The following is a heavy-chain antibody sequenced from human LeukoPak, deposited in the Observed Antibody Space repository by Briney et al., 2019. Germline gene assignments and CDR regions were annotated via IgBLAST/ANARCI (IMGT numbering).Heavy chain of an antibody. CDR2: ISAYNGNT. CDR3: ARASGDIVVVPAAKHYYYYYYMDV. V-gene: IGHV1-18*01. CDR1: GYTFTSYG. J-gene: IGHJ6*03. D-gene: IGHD2-2*01. Sequence: ASVKVSCKASGYTFTSYGISWVRQAPGQGLEWMGWISAYNGNTSYAQKLQGRVTMTTDTSTSTAYMELRSLRSDDTAVYYCARASGDIVVVPAAKHYYYYYYMDVWGKGTTVTVSS.